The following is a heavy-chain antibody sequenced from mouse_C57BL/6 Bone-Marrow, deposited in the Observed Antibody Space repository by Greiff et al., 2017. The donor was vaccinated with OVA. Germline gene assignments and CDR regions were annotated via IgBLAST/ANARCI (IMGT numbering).Heavy chain of an antibody. V-gene: IGHV8-5*01. CDR3: AQVRAPYYYGSHWYCDV. D-gene: IGHD1-1*01. Sequence: QVTLKESGPGILQPSQTLSLTCSFSGFSLSTSNMGIGWLRQPSGKGLEWLAHTWWNDAKYYNPSLKSPPTISKDTSNNPVFLKITSVDTAGSATYYCAQVRAPYYYGSHWYCDVWGTGTTVTVSS. CDR2: TWWNDAK. J-gene: IGHJ1*03. CDR1: GFSLSTSNMG.